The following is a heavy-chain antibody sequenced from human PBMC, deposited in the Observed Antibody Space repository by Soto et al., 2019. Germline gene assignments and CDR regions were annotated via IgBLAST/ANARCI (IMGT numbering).Heavy chain of an antibody. Sequence: QVQLQESGPGLVKPSGTLSLTCAVSGGSISSSNWWSWVRQPPGKGLGWVGEIYNSGNTNYNPSLQSRVTMATDKSRNPFSLKLRSVTAADTAVYYCASRWGEGRVDYWGQGTLVTVSS. CDR1: GGSISSSNW. D-gene: IGHD3-10*01. CDR2: IYNSGNT. V-gene: IGHV4-4*02. J-gene: IGHJ4*02. CDR3: ASRWGEGRVDY.